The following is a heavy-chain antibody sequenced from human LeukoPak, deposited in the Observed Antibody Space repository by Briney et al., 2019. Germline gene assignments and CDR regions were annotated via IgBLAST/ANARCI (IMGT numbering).Heavy chain of an antibody. V-gene: IGHV3-23*01. J-gene: IGHJ3*02. D-gene: IGHD3-22*01. CDR2: ITGSSGGT. Sequence: PGGSLRLSCAASGFTFSCYAMSWVRQDPGKGLEWVSAITGSSGGTYYADSVKGRFTISRDNSKNTLSLQMNSLRADDTAIYYCAKVGVIGGGAFDIWGQGTMVTVSS. CDR1: GFTFSCYA. CDR3: AKVGVIGGGAFDI.